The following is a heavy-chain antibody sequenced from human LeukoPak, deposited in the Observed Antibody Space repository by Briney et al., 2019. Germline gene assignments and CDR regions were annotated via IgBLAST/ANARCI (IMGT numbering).Heavy chain of an antibody. D-gene: IGHD1-26*01. J-gene: IGHJ4*02. Sequence: PGGSLRLSCAASGFTFRSYAMSRVRQAPGKGLELVSVISGSGGSTYYADSVKGRFTISRDNSKNTLYLQMNSLRAEDTAVYYCAKGLYSGSYDGFDSWGQGALVTVSS. CDR3: AKGLYSGSYDGFDS. CDR2: ISGSGGST. V-gene: IGHV3-23*01. CDR1: GFTFRSYA.